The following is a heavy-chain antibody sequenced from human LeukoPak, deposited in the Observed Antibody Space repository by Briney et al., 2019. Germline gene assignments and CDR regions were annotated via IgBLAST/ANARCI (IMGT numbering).Heavy chain of an antibody. CDR2: VNNDGTGT. V-gene: IGHV3-74*01. J-gene: IGHJ3*02. CDR1: GFTFGSYW. Sequence: GGSLRLSCAGSGFTFGSYWMYWVRQGPEKGLECFSRVNNDGTGTIYADSVKGRFTISRDNAKNTVFLQLNSLRTEDTAVYYCARGGAFHAFDIWGQGTMVTVSS. CDR3: ARGGAFHAFDI.